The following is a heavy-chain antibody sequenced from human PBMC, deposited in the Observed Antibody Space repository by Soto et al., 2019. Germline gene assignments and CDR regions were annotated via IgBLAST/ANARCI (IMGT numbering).Heavy chain of an antibody. CDR3: ARTTAVPNTLRSRYFFDF. J-gene: IGHJ4*02. D-gene: IGHD3-9*01. CDR2: VYYSGTT. V-gene: IGHV4-61*01. Sequence: SETLSLTCSVSGGSVNNKTYYWSWIRQPPGRRLEWIGYVYYSGTTNYNPSLKSRVTISIDMSKNQFSLRLSSVTAADTALYYCARTTAVPNTLRSRYFFDFWGQGTLVTVSS. CDR1: GGSVNNKTYY.